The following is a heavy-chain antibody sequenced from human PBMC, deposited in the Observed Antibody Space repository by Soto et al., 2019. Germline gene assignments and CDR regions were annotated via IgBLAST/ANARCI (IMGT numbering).Heavy chain of an antibody. CDR3: ARVYDSSGYTHYYYGMDV. CDR2: IIPIFGTA. J-gene: IGHJ6*02. V-gene: IGHV1-69*01. D-gene: IGHD3-22*01. CDR1: GGTFRSYA. Sequence: QVQLVQSGAEVKKPGSSVKVSCKASGGTFRSYAISWVRQAPGQGLEWMGGIIPIFGTANYAQKFQGRVTITADESTSTAYMELSSLRSEDTAVYYCARVYDSSGYTHYYYGMDVWGQGTTVTVSS.